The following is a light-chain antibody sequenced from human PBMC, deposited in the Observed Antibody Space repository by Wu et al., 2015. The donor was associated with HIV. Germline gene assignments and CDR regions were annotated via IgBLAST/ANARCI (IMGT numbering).Light chain of an antibody. CDR3: QQYDGYSPWT. J-gene: IGKJ2*02. CDR1: QRIGTW. CDR2: KAS. Sequence: DIQMTQSPSTLSASIGDRVTITCRASQRIGTWLAWYQQKPGKAPKLLVYKASSLESGVSSRFSGSGYGTEFTLTISSLQPDDFATYYCQQYDGYSPWTFGQGTK. V-gene: IGKV1-5*03.